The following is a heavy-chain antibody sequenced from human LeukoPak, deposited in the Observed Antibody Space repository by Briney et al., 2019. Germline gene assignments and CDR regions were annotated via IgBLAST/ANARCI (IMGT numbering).Heavy chain of an antibody. V-gene: IGHV3-20*04. CDR2: INWNGGST. CDR1: GFTFDDYA. CDR3: ARVKGSGYRDSIDY. J-gene: IGHJ4*02. D-gene: IGHD3-3*01. Sequence: GGSLRFSCAASGFTFDDYAMNWVRQAPGKGLEWVSGINWNGGSTYYRDSVKGRFTISRDNAKNSLYLQMNSLRAEDTALYYCARVKGSGYRDSIDYWGQGTLVTVSS.